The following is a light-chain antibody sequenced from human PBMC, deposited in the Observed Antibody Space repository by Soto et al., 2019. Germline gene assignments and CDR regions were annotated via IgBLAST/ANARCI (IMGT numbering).Light chain of an antibody. J-gene: IGLJ3*02. CDR3: SLYTSSSTWV. Sequence: QSVLTQPPSVSGSPGQSVTISCTVTRSDVGDYEHVSWYQQAPGTAPKLIIFDVTNRPSGVPDRFSGSKSGNTPSLTIFGLQAEDEADYYCSLYTSSSTWVFGGGTKVTVL. V-gene: IGLV2-18*01. CDR1: RSDVGDYEH. CDR2: DVT.